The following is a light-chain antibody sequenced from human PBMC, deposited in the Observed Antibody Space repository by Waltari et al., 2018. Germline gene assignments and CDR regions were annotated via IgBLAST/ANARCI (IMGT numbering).Light chain of an antibody. CDR3: QHYLRLPVT. Sequence: EIVLTQSPGTLSLSPGQTATLSCRASQSVGRTLACYQQKSGRAPSLLIYGASIRATGIPDRFSGSGSGTDFSLTIREVEPEDFAVYHCQHYLRLPVTFGQGTKVEI. V-gene: IGKV3-20*01. CDR1: QSVGRT. J-gene: IGKJ1*01. CDR2: GAS.